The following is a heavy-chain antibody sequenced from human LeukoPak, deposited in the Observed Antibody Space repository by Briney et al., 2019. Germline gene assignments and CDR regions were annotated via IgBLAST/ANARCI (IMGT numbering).Heavy chain of an antibody. Sequence: SQTLSHTCAISGDAVSSNTEAWNWIRQSPSSGLEWRGRTYYRSKWYYDYAVSVKSRISVNPDTYKFQFSLQLNSVTPEDTAVYYCARNGGRYYFAFDIWGQGTMVTVSS. CDR1: GDAVSSNTEA. V-gene: IGHV6-1*01. D-gene: IGHD1-26*01. CDR3: ARNGGRYYFAFDI. CDR2: TYYRSKWYY. J-gene: IGHJ3*02.